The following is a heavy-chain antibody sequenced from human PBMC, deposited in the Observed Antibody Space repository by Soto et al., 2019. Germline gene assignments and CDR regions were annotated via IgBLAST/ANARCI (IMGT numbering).Heavy chain of an antibody. CDR2: ISSSSSYI. CDR1: GFTFSSYS. V-gene: IGHV3-21*01. J-gene: IGHJ4*02. D-gene: IGHD3-9*01. CDR3: ARELRYFDWSFDY. Sequence: PGGSLRLSCAASGFTFSSYSMNWVRQAPGKGLEWVSSISSSSSYIYYADSVKGRFTISRDNAKNSLYLQMNSLGAEDTAVYYCARELRYFDWSFDYWGQGTLVTVSA.